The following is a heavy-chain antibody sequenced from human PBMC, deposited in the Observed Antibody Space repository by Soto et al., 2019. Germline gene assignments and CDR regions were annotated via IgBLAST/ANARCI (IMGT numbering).Heavy chain of an antibody. V-gene: IGHV4-59*01. CDR3: ARDCSGGSCSDAFDI. CDR1: GGSISPYY. CDR2: IYYSGNT. J-gene: IGHJ3*02. Sequence: SETLSLTCTVSGGSISPYYWTWIRQPPGKGLEWIGYIYYSGNTNYNPSLKSRVTISVDTSKNQFSLKLSSVTAADTAVYYCARDCSGGSCSDAFDIWGQGTMVTVSS. D-gene: IGHD2-15*01.